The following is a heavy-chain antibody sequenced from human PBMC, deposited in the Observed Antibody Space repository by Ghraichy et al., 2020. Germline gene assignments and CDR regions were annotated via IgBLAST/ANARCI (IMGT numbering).Heavy chain of an antibody. CDR2: ISGSGGNT. V-gene: IGHV3-23*01. D-gene: IGHD2-15*01. CDR1: GFTFSSYA. CDR3: AKAWGFCSGGTWPEYKWFDP. J-gene: IGHJ5*02. Sequence: GESLNISCAASGFTFSSYAISWVRQAPGKGLEWVSIISGSGGNTYYADSVKGRFTISRDNSKNTLDLQMNSLRAEDTAVYYCAKAWGFCSGGTWPEYKWFDPWGQGALVNGSS.